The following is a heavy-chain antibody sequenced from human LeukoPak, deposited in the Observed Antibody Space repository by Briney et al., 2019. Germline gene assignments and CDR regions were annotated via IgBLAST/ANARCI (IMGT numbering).Heavy chain of an antibody. Sequence: PSETLSLTCTVSGGSITHYYWTWIRQPPGKTLEWIGYSYYSGSTKYNPSLKSRVTISVDTSNNQFSLNLRSVTAADTAVYYCTAGPHFSDDFWSGYYYYYYMDVWGKGTTVTVSS. CDR2: SYYSGST. CDR1: GGSITHYY. V-gene: IGHV4-59*01. CDR3: TAGPHFSDDFWSGYYYYYYMDV. D-gene: IGHD3-3*01. J-gene: IGHJ6*03.